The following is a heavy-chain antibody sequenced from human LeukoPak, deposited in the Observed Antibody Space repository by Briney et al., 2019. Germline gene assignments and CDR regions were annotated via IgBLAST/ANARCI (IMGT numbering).Heavy chain of an antibody. D-gene: IGHD2-15*01. Sequence: GGSLRLSCAASGFTFRNYWMTWVRQAPGKGLEWVANIKQDESEKYYVDSVKGRFTISRDNAKNSLYLQMNSLRVEDTAVYYCAKDRIVAATMGAFQYWGQGTLVTVSS. CDR1: GFTFRNYW. CDR3: AKDRIVAATMGAFQY. J-gene: IGHJ1*01. V-gene: IGHV3-7*03. CDR2: IKQDESEK.